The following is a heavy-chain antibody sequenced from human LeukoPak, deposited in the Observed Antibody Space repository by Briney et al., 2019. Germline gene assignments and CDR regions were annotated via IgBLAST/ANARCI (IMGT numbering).Heavy chain of an antibody. D-gene: IGHD4-23*01. Sequence: GGSPRLSCAASGFTFSSYAMSWVRQAPGKGLEWVSAISGSGGSTYYADSVKGRFTISRDNSKNTLYLQMNSLRAEDTAVYYCAKDSGDYGGYFDYWGQGTLVTVSS. J-gene: IGHJ4*02. CDR2: ISGSGGST. V-gene: IGHV3-23*01. CDR3: AKDSGDYGGYFDY. CDR1: GFTFSSYA.